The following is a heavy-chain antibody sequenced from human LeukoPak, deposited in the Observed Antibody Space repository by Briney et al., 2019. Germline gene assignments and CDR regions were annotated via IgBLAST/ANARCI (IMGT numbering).Heavy chain of an antibody. D-gene: IGHD3-3*01. J-gene: IGHJ4*02. V-gene: IGHV3-23*01. CDR3: AKVGPYYDLWSGYFSDY. Sequence: QPGGSLRLSCAASGFTFSSYAMSWVRQAPGKGLEWVSAISGGGGGTYYADSVKGRSTISRDNSKNTLYLQMNSLRGEDTAVYYCAKVGPYYDLWSGYFSDYWGQGTLVTVSS. CDR1: GFTFSSYA. CDR2: ISGGGGGT.